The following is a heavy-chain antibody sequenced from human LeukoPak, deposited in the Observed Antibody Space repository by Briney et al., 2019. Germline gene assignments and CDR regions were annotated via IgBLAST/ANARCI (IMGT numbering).Heavy chain of an antibody. CDR1: GYSFTSYW. CDR2: IYPGDSDA. Sequence: GESLKISCKGSGYSFTSYWIGWVRQMPGKGLEWMGIIYPGDSDARYSPSFQGQVTISADRSISTAYLQWSSLKASDTAMYYCARAERLVPNYYDSSGYYYGLGYWGQGTLVTVSS. V-gene: IGHV5-51*01. J-gene: IGHJ4*02. CDR3: ARAERLVPNYYDSSGYYYGLGY. D-gene: IGHD3-22*01.